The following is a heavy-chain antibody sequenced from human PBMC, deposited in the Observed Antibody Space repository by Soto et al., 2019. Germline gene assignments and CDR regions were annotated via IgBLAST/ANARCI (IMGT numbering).Heavy chain of an antibody. CDR2: IWYDGSNK. Sequence: QVQLVESGGGVVQPGRSLRLSCAASGFTFSSYGMHWVRQAPGKGLEWVAVIWYDGSNKYYADSVKGRFTISRDNSKNTLYLQMNSLRAEDTAVYYCARGWFGELQTHYFDYWGQGTLVTVSS. J-gene: IGHJ4*02. CDR1: GFTFSSYG. D-gene: IGHD3-10*01. V-gene: IGHV3-33*01. CDR3: ARGWFGELQTHYFDY.